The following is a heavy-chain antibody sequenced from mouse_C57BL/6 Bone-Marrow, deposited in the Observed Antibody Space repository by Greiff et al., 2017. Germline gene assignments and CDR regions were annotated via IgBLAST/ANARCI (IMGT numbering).Heavy chain of an antibody. J-gene: IGHJ2*01. CDR1: GYTFTSSG. CDR3: ARKGDYGSRGDY. V-gene: IGHV1-81*01. Sequence: VQLQQSGAELARPGASVKLSCKASGYTFTSSGISWVKQRTGQGLEWIGEIYPRSGNTYYNEKFKGKATLTADKSSSTAYMELRSLTSEDSAVYFCARKGDYGSRGDYWGQGTTLTVSS. CDR2: IYPRSGNT. D-gene: IGHD1-1*01.